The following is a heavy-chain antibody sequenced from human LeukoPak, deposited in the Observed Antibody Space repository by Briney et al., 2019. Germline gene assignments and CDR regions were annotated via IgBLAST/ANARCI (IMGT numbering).Heavy chain of an antibody. CDR2: ISYDGSNK. J-gene: IGHJ4*02. D-gene: IGHD5-18*01. V-gene: IGHV3-30*18. CDR3: AKLSGRSRGIQLWYHFDY. CDR1: GFTFSSYG. Sequence: PGRSLRLSCAASGFTFSSYGMHWVRQAPGKGLEWVAVISYDGSNKHYADSVKGRFTISRDNSKNTLYLQMNSLRAEDTAVYYCAKLSGRSRGIQLWYHFDYWGQGTLVTVSS.